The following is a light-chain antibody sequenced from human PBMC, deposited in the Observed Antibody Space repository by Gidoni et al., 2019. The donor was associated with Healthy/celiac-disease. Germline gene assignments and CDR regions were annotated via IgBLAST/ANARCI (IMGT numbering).Light chain of an antibody. J-gene: IGKJ1*01. Sequence: EIVLTQSPGTLSLSPGERATPSCRASQSVCRSYLAWYQQKPGQAPRLLIYGASSRATGIPDRFSGSGSGTDFTLTISRLEPEDFAVYYCQQYGSSLWTFGQGTKVEIK. CDR2: GAS. CDR3: QQYGSSLWT. V-gene: IGKV3-20*01. CDR1: QSVCRSY.